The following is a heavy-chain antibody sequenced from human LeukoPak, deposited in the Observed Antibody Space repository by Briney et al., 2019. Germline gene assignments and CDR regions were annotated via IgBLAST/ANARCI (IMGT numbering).Heavy chain of an antibody. D-gene: IGHD3-3*01. J-gene: IGHJ4*02. CDR3: AREGWSGYYWTDY. CDR1: GYTFTGYY. Sequence: GASVKVSCKASGYTFTGYYMHWVRQAPGQGLEWMGWINPNSGGTNYAQKFQGRVTMTRNTSISTAYMELSSLRSEDTAVYYCAREGWSGYYWTDYWGQGTLVTVSS. CDR2: INPNSGGT. V-gene: IGHV1-2*02.